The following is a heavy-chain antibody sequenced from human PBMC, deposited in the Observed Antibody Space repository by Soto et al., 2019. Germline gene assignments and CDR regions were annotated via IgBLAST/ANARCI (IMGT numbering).Heavy chain of an antibody. D-gene: IGHD3-22*01. J-gene: IGHJ4*01. CDR1: GFIFSNAW. Sequence: GGSLRLSCAASGFIFSNAWINWVRQAPGKGLEWVGRIKSKADGGTTDFAAPVKGRFAISRDDSKNMMYMEMSSLRTEDTAVYYCTTYSYNNMTIVIFDYWGHGTLVPVSA. CDR2: IKSKADGGTT. CDR3: TTYSYNNMTIVIFDY. V-gene: IGHV3-15*07.